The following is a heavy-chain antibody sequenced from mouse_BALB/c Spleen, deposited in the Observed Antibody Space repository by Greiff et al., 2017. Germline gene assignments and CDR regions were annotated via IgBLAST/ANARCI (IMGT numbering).Heavy chain of an antibody. V-gene: IGHV7-3*02. CDR2: IRNKANGYTT. J-gene: IGHJ4*01. Sequence: EVQLVESGGGLVQPGGSLRLSCATSGFTFTAYYMSWVRQPPGKALEWLGFIRNKANGYTTEYSASVKGRFTISRDNSQSILYLQLNTLRAEDSATYYCARDRRVDYWGQGTSVTVSS. CDR1: GFTFTAYY. CDR3: ARDRRVDY.